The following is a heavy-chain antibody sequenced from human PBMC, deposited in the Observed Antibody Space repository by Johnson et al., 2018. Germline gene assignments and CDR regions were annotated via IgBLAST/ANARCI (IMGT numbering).Heavy chain of an antibody. D-gene: IGHD6-13*01. V-gene: IGHV3-9*01. CDR3: SKGDGIADAFDI. J-gene: IGHJ3*02. CDR1: RLKFDDCA. CDR2: ISFKSGRK. Sequence: EVQLVETGGGSLQPGRSXRFSCVASRLKFDDCAIHWVRQVPMRGLEGVSNISFKSGRKVYVDSVKGRFTISRDNAKNSLCLQMNSPRAEDTALYYCSKGDGIADAFDIWGQGTMVTVSS.